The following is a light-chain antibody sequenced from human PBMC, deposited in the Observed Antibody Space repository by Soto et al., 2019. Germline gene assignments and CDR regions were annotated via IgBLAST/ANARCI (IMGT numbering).Light chain of an antibody. V-gene: IGKV3-20*01. CDR2: GAF. J-gene: IGKJ1*01. CDR3: QQYSGSPRT. Sequence: EIVLTQSPGTLSLSPGEKATLFCRASQIVSNSYLAWYQQRPGQAPRLLIYGAFRRTIGIPDRFSGGWSGTDFTLTISGLEPEDFAVYYCQQYSGSPRTFGQGTKVEIK. CDR1: QIVSNSY.